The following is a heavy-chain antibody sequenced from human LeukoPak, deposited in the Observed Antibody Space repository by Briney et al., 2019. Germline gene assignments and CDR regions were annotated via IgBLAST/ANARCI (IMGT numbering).Heavy chain of an antibody. CDR2: INSDGTST. J-gene: IGHJ4*02. V-gene: IGHV3-74*01. Sequence: GGSLRLSCAASGFSFSSYWMPWVRQTPRKALVWVSRINSDGTSTSNADSVQGRFTIFRDNAKNTLYLQMNSLRAEDTAVYYCARVASSSGWSPYYDYWGQGTLVTVSS. CDR1: GFSFSSYW. D-gene: IGHD6-19*01. CDR3: ARVASSSGWSPYYDY.